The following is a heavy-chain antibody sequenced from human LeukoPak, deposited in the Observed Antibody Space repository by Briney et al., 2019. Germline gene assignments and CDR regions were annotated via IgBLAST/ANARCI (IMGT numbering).Heavy chain of an antibody. CDR1: GYIFTNHY. CDR2: INPSGSST. CDR3: ARGARKGDDYGGFFDY. V-gene: IGHV1-46*01. J-gene: IGHJ4*02. Sequence: ASVKVSCKASGYIFTNHYMHWVRQAPGQGLEWMGLINPSGSSTLYAEKFRGRIIMTRDMSTATDYMELSSLRSEDTALYYCARGARKGDDYGGFFDYWGQGTLVTVSS. D-gene: IGHD4-23*01.